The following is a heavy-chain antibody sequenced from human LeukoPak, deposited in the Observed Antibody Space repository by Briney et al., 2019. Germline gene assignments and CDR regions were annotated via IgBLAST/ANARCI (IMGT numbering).Heavy chain of an antibody. CDR2: ISSSGSTI. J-gene: IGHJ6*03. CDR1: GFTFSDYY. CDR3: ARDLGSTAAPYYYYYYMDV. Sequence: GGSLRLSCAASGFTFSDYYMSWIRQAPGKGLEGVSYISSSGSTIYYADSVKRRFTISRDNAKTSLYLQMNSLRAEDTAVYYCARDLGSTAAPYYYYYYMDVWGKGTTVTVSS. V-gene: IGHV3-11*04. D-gene: IGHD2-2*01.